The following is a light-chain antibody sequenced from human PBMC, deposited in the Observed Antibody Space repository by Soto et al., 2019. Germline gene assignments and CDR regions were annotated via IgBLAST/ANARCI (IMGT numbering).Light chain of an antibody. Sequence: VLTQSPGTLSLSPGERATLSCRASQSVSSSYLAWYQQKPGQAPRLLIYGASSRATVIPDRFSGSGSGTDFTLTISSLEPEDFAVYYCQQYGSSPSTFGQGTQVESK. CDR2: GAS. CDR1: QSVSSSY. J-gene: IGKJ1*01. CDR3: QQYGSSPST. V-gene: IGKV3-20*01.